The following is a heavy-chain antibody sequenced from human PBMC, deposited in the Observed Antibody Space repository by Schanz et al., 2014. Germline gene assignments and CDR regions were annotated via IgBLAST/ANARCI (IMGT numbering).Heavy chain of an antibody. CDR1: GFTFSSYA. J-gene: IGHJ4*02. V-gene: IGHV3-23*04. D-gene: IGHD3-22*01. CDR2: ISGGGGTT. Sequence: VQLVESGGGVVQPGRSLRLSCAASGFTFSSYAMSWVRQAPGKGLEWVSAISGGGGTTYYADSVKGRFTISRDNSKNALYLQMNSLRAEDTAVYYCAKDRSWDYDSSGYFDYWGQGTLGTVSS. CDR3: AKDRSWDYDSSGYFDY.